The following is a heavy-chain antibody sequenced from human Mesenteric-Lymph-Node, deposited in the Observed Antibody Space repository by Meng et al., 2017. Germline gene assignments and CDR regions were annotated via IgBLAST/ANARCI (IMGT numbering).Heavy chain of an antibody. D-gene: IGHD4-17*01. CDR3: ARDTLTTGPDY. CDR2: IFYRGST. CDR1: GGSISSHY. Sequence: SETLSPTCTAPGGSISSHYWSWIRQPPGKGLEWTGYIFYRGSTNYNPSLKSRVTISVDTTKNQFSLKLSSVTAADTAVYYCARDTLTTGPDYWGQGTLVTVSS. V-gene: IGHV4-59*11. J-gene: IGHJ4*02.